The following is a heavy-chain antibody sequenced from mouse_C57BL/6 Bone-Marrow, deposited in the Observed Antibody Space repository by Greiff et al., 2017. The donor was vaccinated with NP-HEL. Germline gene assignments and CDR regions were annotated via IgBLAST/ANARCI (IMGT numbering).Heavy chain of an antibody. J-gene: IGHJ4*01. CDR1: GFTFSNYW. V-gene: IGHV6-3*01. D-gene: IGHD2-3*01. CDR3: TVYDSHYYAMDY. Sequence: EVQRVESGGGLVQPGGSMKLSCVASGFTFSNYWMNWVRQSPEKGLEWVAQIRLKSDNYATHYAESVKGRFTISRDDSKSSVYLQMNNLSAEDTGIYYCTVYDSHYYAMDYWGQGTSVTVSS. CDR2: IRLKSDNYAT.